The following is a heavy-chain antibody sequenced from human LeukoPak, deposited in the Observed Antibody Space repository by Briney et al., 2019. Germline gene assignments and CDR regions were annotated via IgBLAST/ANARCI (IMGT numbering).Heavy chain of an antibody. J-gene: IGHJ6*03. CDR1: GGSISSGSYY. CDR3: ARAYYDSSGYSFVPGDYYYYYMDV. CDR2: IYTSGST. D-gene: IGHD3-22*01. Sequence: PSETLSLTCTVSGGSISSGSYYWSWIRQPAGKGLEWIGRIYTSGSTNYNPSLKSRVTISVDTSKNQFSLKLSSVTAADTAVYYCARAYYDSSGYSFVPGDYYYYYMDVWGKGTTVTVSS. V-gene: IGHV4-61*02.